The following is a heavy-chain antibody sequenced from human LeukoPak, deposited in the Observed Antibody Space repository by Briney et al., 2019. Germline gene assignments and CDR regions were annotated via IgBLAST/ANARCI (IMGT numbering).Heavy chain of an antibody. V-gene: IGHV1-69*05. Sequence: VKVSCKASGGTFSSYAISWVRQAPGQGLEWMGRIIPIFGTANYAQKLQGRVTITTDESTSTAYMELSSLRSEDTAVYYCAGSGYYYYFDYWGQGTLVTVSS. CDR2: IIPIFGTA. CDR1: GGTFSSYA. J-gene: IGHJ4*02. CDR3: AGSGYYYYFDY. D-gene: IGHD3-22*01.